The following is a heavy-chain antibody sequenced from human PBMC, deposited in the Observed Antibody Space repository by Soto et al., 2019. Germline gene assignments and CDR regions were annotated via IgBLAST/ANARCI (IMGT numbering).Heavy chain of an antibody. V-gene: IGHV5-10-1*01. CDR2: INPSASDT. Sequence: EVQLVQSGAEVKKPGESLRMSCEASGYTFTNNYISWARQMPGKGLEWMGRINPSASDTTYSPSFQGHVTILTDKALGTVDLQWSSPKASDTAMYYWARGHGWVDSWGQATLITVSS. CDR3: ARGHGWVDS. CDR1: GYTFTNNY. J-gene: IGHJ4*02. D-gene: IGHD6-19*01.